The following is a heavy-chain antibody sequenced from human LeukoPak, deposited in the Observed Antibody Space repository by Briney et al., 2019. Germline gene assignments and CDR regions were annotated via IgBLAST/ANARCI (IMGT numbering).Heavy chain of an antibody. D-gene: IGHD3-9*01. V-gene: IGHV4-39*07. CDR1: GYSISSGSYY. J-gene: IGHJ4*02. CDR2: INHSGST. Sequence: SETLSLTCTVSGYSISSGSYYWSWIRQPPGKGLEWIGEINHSGSTNYNPSLKSRVTISVDTSKNQFSLKLSSVTAADTAVYYCARVKNILTARSFDYWGQGTLVTVSS. CDR3: ARVKNILTARSFDY.